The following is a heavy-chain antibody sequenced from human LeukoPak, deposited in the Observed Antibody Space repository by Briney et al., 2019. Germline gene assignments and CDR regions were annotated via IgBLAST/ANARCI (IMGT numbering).Heavy chain of an antibody. Sequence: GGSLRLSCAASGFTFSSYSMNWVRQAPGKGLEWVSSISSSSSYIYYADSVKGRFTISRDNAKNSLYLQMNSLRVDDTAIYYCARDPIVGDTGGGDYWGQGTLVTVSS. CDR1: GFTFSSYS. V-gene: IGHV3-21*01. CDR3: ARDPIVGDTGGGDY. D-gene: IGHD1-26*01. CDR2: ISSSSSYI. J-gene: IGHJ4*02.